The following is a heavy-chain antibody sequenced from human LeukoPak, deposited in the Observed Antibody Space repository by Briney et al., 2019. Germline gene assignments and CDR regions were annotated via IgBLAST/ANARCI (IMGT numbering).Heavy chain of an antibody. CDR2: IYSGGST. Sequence: GGSLRLSCAASGFTVSSNYMSWVRQAPGKGLEWVSVIYSGGSTYYADSVKGRFTISRDNSKNTLYLQMNSLRAEDTAVYYCARGIAAAGDAFDIWGQGTMVTVSS. J-gene: IGHJ3*02. CDR1: GFTVSSNY. D-gene: IGHD6-13*01. V-gene: IGHV3-66*01. CDR3: ARGIAAAGDAFDI.